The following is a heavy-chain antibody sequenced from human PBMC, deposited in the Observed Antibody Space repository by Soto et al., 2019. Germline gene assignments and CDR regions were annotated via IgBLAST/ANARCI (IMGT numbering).Heavy chain of an antibody. Sequence: PGGSLRLSCAASGFTFSSYSMNWVRQAPGKGLEWVSSISSSSSYIYYADSVKGRFTISRDNAKNSLYLQMNSLRAEDTAVYYCARDRDYDFWSGSPDGDYFDYWGQGTPVTVSS. J-gene: IGHJ4*02. V-gene: IGHV3-21*01. CDR1: GFTFSSYS. CDR3: ARDRDYDFWSGSPDGDYFDY. CDR2: ISSSSSYI. D-gene: IGHD3-3*01.